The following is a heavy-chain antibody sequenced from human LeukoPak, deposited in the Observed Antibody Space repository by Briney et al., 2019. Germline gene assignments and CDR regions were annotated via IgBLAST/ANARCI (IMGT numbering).Heavy chain of an antibody. V-gene: IGHV3-23*01. D-gene: IGHD1-1*01. CDR2: ISGSGGST. CDR3: ARKGMATTDYYYYYMDV. J-gene: IGHJ6*03. Sequence: LPGGSLRLSCAASGFTFSSYGMNWVRQAPGKGLEWVSGISGSGGSTYYADSVKGRFTISRDKAKNTLYLQMNSLRAEDTAVYYFARKGMATTDYYYYYMDVWGKGTTLTVSS. CDR1: GFTFSSYG.